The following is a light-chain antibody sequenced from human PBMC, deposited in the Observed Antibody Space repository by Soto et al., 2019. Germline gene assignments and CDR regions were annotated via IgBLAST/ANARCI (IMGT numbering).Light chain of an antibody. CDR1: QSIDKY. CDR2: GAS. J-gene: IGKJ1*01. CDR3: QQYDTYWT. V-gene: IGKV1-39*01. Sequence: DIPVTQSPSSLAAFVGDSVTITCRTSQSIDKYLNWYLHKPGKAPRLLINGASSLQSGIPSRFSGSGSGTEFTLTISSLQPDDFATYYCQQYDTYWTFGQGTKVDIK.